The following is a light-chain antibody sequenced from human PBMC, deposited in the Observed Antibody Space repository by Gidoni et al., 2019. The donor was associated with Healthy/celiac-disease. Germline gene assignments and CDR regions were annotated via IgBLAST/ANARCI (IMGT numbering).Light chain of an antibody. CDR3: AAWDDSPT. CDR2: SNN. V-gene: IGLV1-44*01. CDR1: SSNIGSNT. J-gene: IGLJ1*01. Sequence: QSVLTQPPSASGTPGQRVTISCSGSSSNIGSNTVTWYQQLPGTAPKLLIYSNNQRPSGVPDRFSGSKSGTSASLAISGLQSEDEADYYCAAWDDSPTFGTGTKVTVL.